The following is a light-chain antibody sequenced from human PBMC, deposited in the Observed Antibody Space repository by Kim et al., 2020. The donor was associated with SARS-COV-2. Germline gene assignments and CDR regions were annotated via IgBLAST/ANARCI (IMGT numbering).Light chain of an antibody. CDR3: CSYTSSITL. J-gene: IGLJ2*01. V-gene: IGLV2-14*01. Sequence: QSALTQPASVSGSPGQSITISCTGTSSDVGDYNYVSWYQQHPGEAPKLIIYDVSHRPSGVSNRFSGSKSGNMASLIISELHIEDEADYYCCSYTSSITLFGGGTQLTVL. CDR2: DVS. CDR1: SSDVGDYNY.